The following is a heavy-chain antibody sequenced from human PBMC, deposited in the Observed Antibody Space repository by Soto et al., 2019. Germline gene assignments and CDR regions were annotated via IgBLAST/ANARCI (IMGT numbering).Heavy chain of an antibody. CDR3: ARGEGYCSGGSYYSGGAFDI. CDR2: INAGNGNT. J-gene: IGHJ3*02. D-gene: IGHD2-15*01. V-gene: IGHV1-3*01. CDR1: GYTFTSYA. Sequence: QVQLVQSGAEVKKPGASVKVSCKASGYTFTSYAMHWVRQAPGQRLEWMGWINAGNGNTKYSQKFQGRVTITRDTAASTAYMELSSLRSEDTAVYYCARGEGYCSGGSYYSGGAFDIWGQGRMVTVSS.